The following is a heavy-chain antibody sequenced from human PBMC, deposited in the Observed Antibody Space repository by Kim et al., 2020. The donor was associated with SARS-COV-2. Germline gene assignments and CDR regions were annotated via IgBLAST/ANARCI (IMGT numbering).Heavy chain of an antibody. J-gene: IGHJ4*02. CDR1: GFTFSSYW. Sequence: GGSLRLSCAASGFTFSSYWMSWVRQAPGKGLEWVANIKQDGSEKYYVDSVKGRFTISRDNAKNSLYLQMNSLRAEDTAVYYCARVDFWSGSFYYLDYWGQGTLVTVSS. V-gene: IGHV3-7*01. CDR2: IKQDGSEK. CDR3: ARVDFWSGSFYYLDY. D-gene: IGHD3-3*01.